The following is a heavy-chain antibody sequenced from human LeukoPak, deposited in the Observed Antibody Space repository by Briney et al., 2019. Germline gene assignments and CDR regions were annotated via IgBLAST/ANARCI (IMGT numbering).Heavy chain of an antibody. CDR2: VDPEDGET. CDR1: GYTFTDYY. D-gene: IGHD6-19*01. Sequence: ATVTISCKVSGYTFTDYYMHWVQQAPGKGLEWMGLVDPEDGETIYAEKFQGRVTITADTSTDTAYMELSSLRSEDTAVYYCATLAVAGGQYYFDYWGQGTLVTVSS. V-gene: IGHV1-69-2*01. CDR3: ATLAVAGGQYYFDY. J-gene: IGHJ4*02.